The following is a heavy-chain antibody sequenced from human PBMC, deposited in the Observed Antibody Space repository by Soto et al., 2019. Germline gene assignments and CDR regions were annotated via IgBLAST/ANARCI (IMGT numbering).Heavy chain of an antibody. CDR1: GGSISSGGYY. Sequence: SETLSLTCAVSGGSISSGGYYWSWIRQPPGKGLEWIGYIYYSGSTNYNPSLKSRVTISVDTSKNQFSLKLSSVTAADTAVYYCARGDWNHYFDYWGQGTLVTVSS. CDR3: ARGDWNHYFDY. V-gene: IGHV4-61*08. J-gene: IGHJ4*02. CDR2: IYYSGST. D-gene: IGHD1-1*01.